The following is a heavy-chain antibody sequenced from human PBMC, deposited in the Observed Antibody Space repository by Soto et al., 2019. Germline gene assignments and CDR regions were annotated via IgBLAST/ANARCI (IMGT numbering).Heavy chain of an antibody. CDR1: GFTFSSYA. V-gene: IGHV3-30-3*01. CDR2: ISYDGSNK. J-gene: IGHJ2*01. D-gene: IGHD4-17*01. CDR3: ARGGYGYGDYVVL. Sequence: QVQLVESGGGVVQPGRSLRLSCAASGFTFSSYAMHWVRQAPGKGLEWVAVISYDGSNKYYADSVKGRFTISRDNSKNTLYLQMNSLRAEDTAVYYCARGGYGYGDYVVLWGRGTLVTVSS.